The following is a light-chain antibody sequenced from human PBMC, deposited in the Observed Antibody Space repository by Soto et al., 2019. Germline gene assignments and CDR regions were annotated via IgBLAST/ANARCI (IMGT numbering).Light chain of an antibody. CDR3: MQALQTRPTA. V-gene: IGKV2-28*01. Sequence: DIVMTQSPLSLPVTPGEPASISCRSSQSLLHSNGYNYLDWYLQKPGQSPHLLIYLGSNRASGVPDRFSGSGPGTDFTLKISRVEAEDVGVYYCMQALQTRPTAFGQGTKLEIK. J-gene: IGKJ2*01. CDR1: QSLLHSNGYNY. CDR2: LGS.